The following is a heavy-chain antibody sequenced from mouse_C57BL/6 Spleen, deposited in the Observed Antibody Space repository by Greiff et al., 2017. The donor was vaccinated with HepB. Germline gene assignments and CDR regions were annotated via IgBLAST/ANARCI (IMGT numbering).Heavy chain of an antibody. J-gene: IGHJ2*01. CDR3: ARFSPYYSNFDY. D-gene: IGHD2-5*01. CDR2: IDPSDSYT. CDR1: GYTFTSYW. V-gene: IGHV1-69*01. Sequence: QVHVKQPGAELVMPGASVKLSCKASGYTFTSYWMHWVKQRPGQGLEWIGEIDPSDSYTNYNQKFKGKSTLTVDKSSSTAYMQLSSLTSEDSAVYYCARFSPYYSNFDYWGQGTTLTVSS.